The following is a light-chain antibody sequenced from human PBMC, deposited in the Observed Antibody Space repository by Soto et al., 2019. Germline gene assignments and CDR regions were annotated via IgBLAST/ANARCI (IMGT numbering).Light chain of an antibody. Sequence: EIVMTQSPATLSVSPGERATLSCRASQSVSSNLAWYQQKPGQAPRLLISGASTRATGIPVRFSGSGSGTEFTLTISSLQSEDFAVYYCQQYNNWRTFGQGTKVEIK. CDR1: QSVSSN. CDR2: GAS. CDR3: QQYNNWRT. J-gene: IGKJ1*01. V-gene: IGKV3-15*01.